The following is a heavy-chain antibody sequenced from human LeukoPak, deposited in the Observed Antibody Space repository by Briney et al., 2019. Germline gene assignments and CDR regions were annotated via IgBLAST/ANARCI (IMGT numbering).Heavy chain of an antibody. CDR2: INPNSGGT. V-gene: IGHV1-2*04. CDR3: ARDGYYDSSGYYPYYYYGMDV. Sequence: ASVKVSCKASGYTFTGYYMHWVRQAPGQGLEWMGWINPNSGGTNYAQKFQGWVTMTRDTSISTAYMELSRLGSDDTAVYYCARDGYYDSSGYYPYYYYGMDVWGQGTTVTVSS. J-gene: IGHJ6*02. CDR1: GYTFTGYY. D-gene: IGHD3-22*01.